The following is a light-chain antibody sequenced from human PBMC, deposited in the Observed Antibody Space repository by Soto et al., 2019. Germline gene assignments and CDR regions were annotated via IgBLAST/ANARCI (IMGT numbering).Light chain of an antibody. CDR2: EVS. Sequence: QSALTQPASVSGSPGQSITISCTGTRRDVGGNNYVSWYQQHPGKAPKLMIYEVSNRPSGVSNRFSGSKSGNTASLTISGLQAEDEADYYCSSYTSSSTLVFGGGTKLTVL. V-gene: IGLV2-14*01. J-gene: IGLJ3*02. CDR1: RRDVGGNNY. CDR3: SSYTSSSTLV.